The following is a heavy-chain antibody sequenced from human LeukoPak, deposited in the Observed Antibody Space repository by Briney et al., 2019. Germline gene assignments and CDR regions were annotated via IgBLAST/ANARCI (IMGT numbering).Heavy chain of an antibody. V-gene: IGHV3-30-3*01. D-gene: IGHD3-22*01. J-gene: IGHJ4*02. CDR2: ISYDGSNK. CDR3: ARDSPYDSSGYTFDY. Sequence: GGSLRLSCAASGFTFSSYAMHWVRQAPGKGLEWVAVISYDGSNKYYADSVKGRFTISRDNSKNTLYLQMNSLRAEDTAVYYCARDSPYDSSGYTFDYWGQGTLVTVSS. CDR1: GFTFSSYA.